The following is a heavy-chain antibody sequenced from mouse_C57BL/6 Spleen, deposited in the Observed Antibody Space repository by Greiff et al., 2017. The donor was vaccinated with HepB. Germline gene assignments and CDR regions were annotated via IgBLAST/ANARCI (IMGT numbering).Heavy chain of an antibody. CDR3: ARWPIYYYGSSYVGDYAMDY. Sequence: QVHVKQSGAELVKPGASVKISCKASGYAFSSYWMNWVKQRPGKGLEWIGQIYPGDGDTNYNGKFKGKATLTADKSSSTAYMQLSSLTSEDSAVYFCARWPIYYYGSSYVGDYAMDYWGQGTSVTVSS. V-gene: IGHV1-80*01. CDR1: GYAFSSYW. CDR2: IYPGDGDT. J-gene: IGHJ4*01. D-gene: IGHD1-1*01.